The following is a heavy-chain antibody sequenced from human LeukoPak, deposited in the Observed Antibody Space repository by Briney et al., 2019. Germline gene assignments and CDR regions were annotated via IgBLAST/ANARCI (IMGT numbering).Heavy chain of an antibody. D-gene: IGHD6-13*01. CDR2: IIPIFGTA. Sequence: SVKVSCKASGGTFSSYAISWVRQAPGQGLEWMGGIIPIFGTANYAQKFQGRVTITADESTSTAYMELSSLRSEDTAVYYCARSAGAQPNPYDYWGRGTLVTVSS. J-gene: IGHJ4*02. CDR3: ARSAGAQPNPYDY. V-gene: IGHV1-69*01. CDR1: GGTFSSYA.